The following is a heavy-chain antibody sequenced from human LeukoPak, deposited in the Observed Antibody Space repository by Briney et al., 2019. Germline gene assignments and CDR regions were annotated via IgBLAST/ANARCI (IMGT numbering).Heavy chain of an antibody. J-gene: IGHJ4*02. Sequence: GGSRRLSCAASGFTFSSYVMQWVRQAPGKGLEWVAVISYDGSNKYYADSVKGRFTISRDNSKNTLYLQMNSLGAEDTAVYYCASSSSWYLDFDSWGQGTLVTVSS. CDR2: ISYDGSNK. CDR3: ASSSSWYLDFDS. CDR1: GFTFSSYV. V-gene: IGHV3-30-3*01. D-gene: IGHD6-13*01.